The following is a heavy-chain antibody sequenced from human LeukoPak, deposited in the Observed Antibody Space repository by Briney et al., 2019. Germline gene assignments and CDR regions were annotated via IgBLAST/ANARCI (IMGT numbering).Heavy chain of an antibody. D-gene: IGHD6-19*01. Sequence: PGGSLRLSCAASGFTFSSYAMSWVRQAPEKGLEWVSSISGSGGSKWFADSVKGRFTISRDNSENTLYLQMNRLRAEDTALYYCAKESSVAGAGLLDYWGQGTLVTVPS. CDR1: GFTFSSYA. CDR3: AKESSVAGAGLLDY. J-gene: IGHJ4*02. CDR2: ISGSGGSK. V-gene: IGHV3-23*01.